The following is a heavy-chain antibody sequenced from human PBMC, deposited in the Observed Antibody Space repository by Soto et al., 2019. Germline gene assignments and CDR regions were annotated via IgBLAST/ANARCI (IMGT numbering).Heavy chain of an antibody. Sequence: SATLSLTCTVSCASIINNHYYWNFIRQPPGQGLEWIGYIYYSGSTSYNPSLESRLTISIDTSRNQFSLELSSVTAADKAVYFCARLSMIGVPGFFDVWGRGNLVTVPS. V-gene: IGHV4-30-4*08. J-gene: IGHJ2*01. D-gene: IGHD3-22*01. CDR3: ARLSMIGVPGFFDV. CDR1: CASIINNHYY. CDR2: IYYSGST.